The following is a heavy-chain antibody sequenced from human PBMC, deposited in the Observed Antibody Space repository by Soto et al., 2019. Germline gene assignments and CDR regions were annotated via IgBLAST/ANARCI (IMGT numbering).Heavy chain of an antibody. CDR3: ARDDDYGANNWFDP. CDR2: ISAYSGNT. CDR1: GYTFTSYG. V-gene: IGHV1-18*01. J-gene: IGHJ5*02. D-gene: IGHD4-17*01. Sequence: ASVKVSCKASGYTFTSYGISWVRQAPGQGLEWMGWISAYSGNTNYAQKLQGRVTMTTDTSTSTAYMELRSLRSDYTAVYYCARDDDYGANNWFDPWGQGTLVTVSS.